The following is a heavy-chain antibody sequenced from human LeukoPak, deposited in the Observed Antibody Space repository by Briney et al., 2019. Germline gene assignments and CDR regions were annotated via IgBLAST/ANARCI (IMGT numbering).Heavy chain of an antibody. CDR2: ISSGSSNYV. V-gene: IGHV3-21*04. Sequence: PGGSLRLSCAASGSTFSSYSMNWVRQAPGKGLEWVSSISSGSSNYVYYADSLKGRFTISRDNSKNMVYLQMNNLRAEDTAVYFCARDFFDFWGGSWVWGQGTLVTVSS. CDR1: GSTFSSYS. J-gene: IGHJ4*02. CDR3: ARDFFDFWGGSWV. D-gene: IGHD3-3*01.